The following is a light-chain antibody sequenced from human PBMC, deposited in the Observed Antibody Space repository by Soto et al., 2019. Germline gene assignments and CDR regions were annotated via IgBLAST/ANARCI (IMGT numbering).Light chain of an antibody. CDR1: QSVSSN. V-gene: IGKV3-15*01. CDR2: GAS. CDR3: QQYNNWPQR. Sequence: EIVMTQSPATLSVSPGERATLSCRASQSVSSNLAWYQQKPGQAPRLLIYGASTRATGIPARYSGSGSGTEFALTISSLQSEAFAVYYCQQYNNWPQRFGQGTKV. J-gene: IGKJ1*01.